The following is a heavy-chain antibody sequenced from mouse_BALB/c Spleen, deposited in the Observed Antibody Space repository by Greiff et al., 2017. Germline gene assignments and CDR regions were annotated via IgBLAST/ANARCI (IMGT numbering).Heavy chain of an antibody. V-gene: IGHV3-6*02. D-gene: IGHD2-4*01. CDR2: ISYDGSN. J-gene: IGHJ2*01. CDR1: GYSITSGYY. CDR3: ARGGLRRFDY. Sequence: EVHLVESGPGLVKPSQSLSLTCSVTGYSITSGYYWNWIRQFPGNKLEWMGYISYDGSNNYNPSLKNRISITRDTSKNQFFLKLNSVTTEDTATYYCARGGLRRFDYWGQGTTLTVSS.